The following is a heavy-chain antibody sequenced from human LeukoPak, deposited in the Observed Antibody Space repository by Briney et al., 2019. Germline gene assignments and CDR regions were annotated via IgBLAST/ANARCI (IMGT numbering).Heavy chain of an antibody. V-gene: IGHV3-48*01. CDR3: ARDRGSGYIFRDY. CDR2: ISSRSSTI. J-gene: IGHJ4*02. D-gene: IGHD3-22*01. Sequence: GRYIRLSCAASGFTFSSERMNWVRQASGKGLEWVSYISSRSSTIYYADSVKGRFTISRDNAKNSLYLQMNSLRAEDTAVYYCARDRGSGYIFRDYWGQGTLVTVSS. CDR1: GFTFSSER.